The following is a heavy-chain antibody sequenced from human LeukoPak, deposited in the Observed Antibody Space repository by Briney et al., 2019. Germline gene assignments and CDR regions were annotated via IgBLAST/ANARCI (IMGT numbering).Heavy chain of an antibody. CDR1: GYSFTAYF. J-gene: IGHJ6*02. Sequence: ASVKVSCKASGYSFTAYFMHWVRQAPGQGLEWMGWINPNTGVTDYAHKFQDRVTMTRDTSISTACMDLSRLTSDDTAVFFCARARSSSWPFYSGLDVWGQGTTVTVSS. CDR2: INPNTGVT. V-gene: IGHV1-2*02. D-gene: IGHD6-13*01. CDR3: ARARSSSWPFYSGLDV.